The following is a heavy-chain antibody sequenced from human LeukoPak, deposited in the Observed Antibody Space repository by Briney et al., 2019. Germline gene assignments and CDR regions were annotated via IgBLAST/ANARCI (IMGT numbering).Heavy chain of an antibody. CDR2: ISYDGNDE. CDR3: ARGGDYNFWSGYSYGMDV. J-gene: IGHJ6*02. Sequence: GGSLRLSCAASGFTFSNYTMHWVRQAPGKGLEWVTVISYDGNDEYYADSVKGRFTISRDKSKSTLYLQMNSLRAEDTGVYYCARGGDYNFWSGYSYGMDVWGQGTTVTVSS. CDR1: GFTFSNYT. D-gene: IGHD3-3*01. V-gene: IGHV3-30*04.